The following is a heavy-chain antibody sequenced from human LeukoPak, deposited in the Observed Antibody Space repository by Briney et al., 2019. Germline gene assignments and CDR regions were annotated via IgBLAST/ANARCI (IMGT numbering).Heavy chain of an antibody. CDR3: ARDLRRGYSSTAFDY. Sequence: GGSLRLSCAASGFTFSSYSMNWVRQAPGKGLEWVSYISSSSSTIYYADSVKGRFTISRDNAKNSLYLQMNSLRAEDTAVYYCARDLRRGYSSTAFDYWGQGTLVTVSS. V-gene: IGHV3-48*01. CDR2: ISSSSSTI. CDR1: GFTFSSYS. J-gene: IGHJ4*02. D-gene: IGHD6-13*01.